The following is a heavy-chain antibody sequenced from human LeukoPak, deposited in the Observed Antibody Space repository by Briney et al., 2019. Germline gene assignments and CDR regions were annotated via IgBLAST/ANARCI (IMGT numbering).Heavy chain of an antibody. V-gene: IGHV4-30-4*01. D-gene: IGHD3-9*01. CDR1: GGSISSGDYY. J-gene: IGHJ5*02. Sequence: SQTLSLTCTVSGGSISSGDYYWSWIRQPPGKGLEWIGYIYYSGSTYYNPSLKSRVTISVDTSKNQFSLKLSSVTAADTAVYYCAGGLYYDILTGYYSHWFDPWGQGTLVTVSS. CDR3: AGGLYYDILTGYYSHWFDP. CDR2: IYYSGST.